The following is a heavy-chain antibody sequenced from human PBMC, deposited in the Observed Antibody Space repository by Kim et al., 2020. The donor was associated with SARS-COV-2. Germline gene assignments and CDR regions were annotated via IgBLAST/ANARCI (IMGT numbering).Heavy chain of an antibody. CDR3: AREGSYDFSFDY. CDR1: GFTFSSYG. CDR2: IWYDGSNK. D-gene: IGHD1-26*01. J-gene: IGHJ4*02. V-gene: IGHV3-33*01. Sequence: GGSLRLSCAASGFTFSSYGMHWVRQAPGKGLEWVAVIWYDGSNKYYADSVKGRFTISRDNSKNTLYLQMNSLRAEDTAVYYCAREGSYDFSFDYWGQGTLVTVSS.